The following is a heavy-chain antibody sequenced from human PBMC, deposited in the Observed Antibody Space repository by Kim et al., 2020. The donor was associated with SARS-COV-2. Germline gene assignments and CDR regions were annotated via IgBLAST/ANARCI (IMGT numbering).Heavy chain of an antibody. D-gene: IGHD3-10*01. CDR2: VYSSGST. V-gene: IGHV4-59*01. J-gene: IGHJ6*04. Sequence: SETLSLTCTVSGASNSTSSWNWIRQSPGKGLEWVGLVYSSGSTNYNPSLEPRVTISLDTSRNRFSLTLRSVTAADTAIYYCAREKIDYGSGSYSYGMDVGGEGTTDTDST. CDR1: GASNSTSS. CDR3: AREKIDYGSGSYSYGMDV.